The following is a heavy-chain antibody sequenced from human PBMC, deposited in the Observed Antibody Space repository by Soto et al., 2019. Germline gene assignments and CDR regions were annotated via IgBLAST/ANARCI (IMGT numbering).Heavy chain of an antibody. V-gene: IGHV3-23*01. CDR3: TKSPRVATVLRWRLDP. J-gene: IGHJ5*02. CDR1: GFSVSDYA. D-gene: IGHD5-12*01. Sequence: GGSLRLSCAACGFSVSDYAIAWVRQAPGKGLEWVSPLSGSATMRQADSVKGRFTISRDNSKNTVYLQMNNPRVEDTALYYCTKSPRVATVLRWRLDPWGQRTLVAGSS. CDR2: LSGSATM.